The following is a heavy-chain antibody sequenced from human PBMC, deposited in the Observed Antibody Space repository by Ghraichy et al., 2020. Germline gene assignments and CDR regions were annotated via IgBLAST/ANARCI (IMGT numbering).Heavy chain of an antibody. V-gene: IGHV1-18*01. CDR1: GYTFHNYA. J-gene: IGHJ6*02. CDR2: INGYNGDT. Sequence: ASVKVSCKTSGYTFHNYAITWVRQAPGQGLECLGWINGYNGDTTYARKLQGRVTMTTDTSTATAYMELRSLTSDDTAVYFCARAPLFCSTISRFSLKYFGMDVWGQGTTVTVYS. D-gene: IGHD1-26*01. CDR3: ARAPLFCSTISRFSLKYFGMDV.